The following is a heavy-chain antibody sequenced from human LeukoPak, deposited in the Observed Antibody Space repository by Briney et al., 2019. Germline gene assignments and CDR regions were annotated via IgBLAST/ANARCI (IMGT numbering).Heavy chain of an antibody. CDR3: ARGAYSYCSGGSCYLIDY. CDR2: INPNSGGT. D-gene: IGHD2-15*01. CDR1: GYTFTGYY. V-gene: IGHV1-2*02. J-gene: IGHJ4*02. Sequence: ASVKVSCKASGYTFTGYYMHWVRQAPGQGLEWMGWINPNSGGTNYAQKFQGRVTMTRDTSISTAYMELSRLRSDDTAVYYCARGAYSYCSGGSCYLIDYWGQGTLVTVSS.